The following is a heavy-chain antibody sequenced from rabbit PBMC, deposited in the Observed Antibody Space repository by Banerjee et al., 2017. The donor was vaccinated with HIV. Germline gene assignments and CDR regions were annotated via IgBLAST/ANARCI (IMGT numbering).Heavy chain of an antibody. V-gene: IGHV1S45*01. J-gene: IGHJ2*01. CDR3: ASGGGGYAGYGHGDDAFDP. CDR1: GFDFSRYYM. Sequence: QEQLKESGGGLVQPGGSLKLSCKASGFDFSRYYMSWVRQAPGKGLEWIGYIDTNTGKTFYASWAKGRFTISKTSSTTVTLQMTSLTAADTATYFCASGGGGYAGYGHGDDAFDPRGPGTL. D-gene: IGHD7-1*01. CDR2: IDTNTGKT.